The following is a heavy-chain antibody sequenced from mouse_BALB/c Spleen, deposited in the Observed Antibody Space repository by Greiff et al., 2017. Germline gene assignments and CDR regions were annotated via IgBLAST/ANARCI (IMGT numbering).Heavy chain of an antibody. CDR2: IRNKANGYTT. CDR1: GFTFTDYY. J-gene: IGHJ4*01. V-gene: IGHV7-3*02. CDR3: ARGSKFIGSMDY. D-gene: IGHD1-1*01. Sequence: EVMLVESGGGLVQPGGSLRLSCATSGFTFTDYYMSWVRQPPGKALEWLGFIRNKANGYTTEYSVSVKGRFTISRDNSQSILYLQMNTLRAEDSATYYCARGSKFIGSMDYWGQGTSVTVSS.